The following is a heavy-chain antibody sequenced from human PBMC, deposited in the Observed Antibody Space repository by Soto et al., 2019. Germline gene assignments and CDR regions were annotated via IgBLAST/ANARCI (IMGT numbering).Heavy chain of an antibody. J-gene: IGHJ4*02. CDR2: IKSKTDGGTT. Sequence: EVQLVESGGGLVKPGGSLRLSCAASGFTFSNAWMSWVRQAPGKGLEWVGRIKSKTDGGTTDYAAPVKGRFTISRDDSKNTLYRQMNSLKTEDTAVYYCTTDPGYYGSGSYDYWGQATLVTVSS. CDR1: GFTFSNAW. V-gene: IGHV3-15*01. CDR3: TTDPGYYGSGSYDY. D-gene: IGHD3-10*01.